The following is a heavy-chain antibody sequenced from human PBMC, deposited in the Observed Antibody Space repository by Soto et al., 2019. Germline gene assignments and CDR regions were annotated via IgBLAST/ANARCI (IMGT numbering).Heavy chain of an antibody. V-gene: IGHV4-61*01. J-gene: IGHJ4*02. CDR3: ARAEVGIYYFDY. D-gene: IGHD3-3*02. CDR1: GGSVSSGSYY. Sequence: QVQLQESGPGLVKPSETLSLTCTVSGGSVSSGSYYWSWIRQPPGKGLEWIGYIYYSGSTNYNPSLKSRVTISVDTSKSQFSLKLSSVTAADTAVYYCARAEVGIYYFDYWGQGTLVTVSS. CDR2: IYYSGST.